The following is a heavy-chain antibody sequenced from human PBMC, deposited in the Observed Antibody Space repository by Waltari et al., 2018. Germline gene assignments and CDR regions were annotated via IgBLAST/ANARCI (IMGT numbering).Heavy chain of an antibody. Sequence: EVQLVESGGGLVQPGGSLRLSCAASGFTFSSYWMSWVRQAPGQGREWVANIKQDGSEKYYVESVKGRFTISRDNAKNSLYLQMNSLRAEDTAVYYCARDSVARDSSSWGHHYYYYGMDVWGQGTTVTVSS. V-gene: IGHV3-7*01. CDR1: GFTFSSYW. J-gene: IGHJ6*02. CDR3: ARDSVARDSSSWGHHYYYYGMDV. D-gene: IGHD6-13*01. CDR2: IKQDGSEK.